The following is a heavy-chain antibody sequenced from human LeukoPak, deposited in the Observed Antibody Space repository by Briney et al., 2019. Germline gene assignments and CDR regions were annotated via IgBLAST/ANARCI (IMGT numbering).Heavy chain of an antibody. J-gene: IGHJ4*02. Sequence: GASVKVSCKASGYTFTSYDINWVRQATGQGLEWMGWMNPNSGNTGYAQKFQGRVTMTRNTSISTTYMELSSLRSEDTAVYYCARGGYPLEHGQPGDYVGYWGQGTLVTVSS. CDR3: ARGGYPLEHGQPGDYVGY. D-gene: IGHD1/OR15-1a*01. V-gene: IGHV1-8*01. CDR1: GYTFTSYD. CDR2: MNPNSGNT.